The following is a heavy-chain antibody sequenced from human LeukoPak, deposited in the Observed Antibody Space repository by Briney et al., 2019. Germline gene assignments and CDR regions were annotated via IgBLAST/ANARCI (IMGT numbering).Heavy chain of an antibody. CDR2: INPNSGGT. CDR1: GYTFIGYY. Sequence: GASVKVSCKASGYTFIGYYIHWVRQAPGQGLEWMGWINPNSGGTNYAQKFQGRVTMTRDTSISTAYMELSRLRSDDTAVYYCATYYYDSSGYDPFDYWGQGTLVTVSS. CDR3: ATYYYDSSGYDPFDY. D-gene: IGHD3-22*01. J-gene: IGHJ4*02. V-gene: IGHV1-2*02.